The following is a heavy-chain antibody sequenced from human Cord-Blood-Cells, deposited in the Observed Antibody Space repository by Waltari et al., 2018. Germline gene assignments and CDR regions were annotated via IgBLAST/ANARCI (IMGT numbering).Heavy chain of an antibody. CDR1: GYTFTGYY. J-gene: IGHJ2*01. Sequence: QVQLVQSGAEVKKPGASVKVSCKASGYTFTGYYMPWVRQAPGQGLEWMGWINPNSGGTNYAQKFQGRVTMTRDTSISTAYMELSRLRSDDTAVYYCARGGSLGIINSLSWYFDLWGRGTLVTVSS. D-gene: IGHD3-16*01. CDR2: INPNSGGT. V-gene: IGHV1-2*02. CDR3: ARGGSLGIINSLSWYFDL.